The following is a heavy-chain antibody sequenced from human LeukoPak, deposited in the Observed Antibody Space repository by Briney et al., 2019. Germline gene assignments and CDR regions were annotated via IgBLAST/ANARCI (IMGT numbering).Heavy chain of an antibody. Sequence: GRSLRLSCAASGFTFDDYAMHWVRQAPGKGLEWVSGISWNSGSIGYADSVKGRFTISRDNSKNTLYLQMNSLRAEDTAVYYCAKGVYSSGYYYLDYWGQGTLVTVSS. CDR1: GFTFDDYA. J-gene: IGHJ4*02. V-gene: IGHV3-9*01. D-gene: IGHD3-22*01. CDR2: ISWNSGSI. CDR3: AKGVYSSGYYYLDY.